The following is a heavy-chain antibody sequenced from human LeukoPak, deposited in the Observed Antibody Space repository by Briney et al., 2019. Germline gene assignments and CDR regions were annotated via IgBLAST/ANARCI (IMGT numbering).Heavy chain of an antibody. D-gene: IGHD3-9*01. Sequence: SETLSLTCTVSGGSISSSSYYWGWIRQPPGKGLEWIGSIYYSGSTYYNPSLKSRVTISVDTSKNQFSLKLSSVTAADTAVYYCAREIRRYFDWLKAAFDYWGQGTLVTVSS. CDR2: IYYSGST. J-gene: IGHJ4*02. CDR3: AREIRRYFDWLKAAFDY. CDR1: GGSISSSSYY. V-gene: IGHV4-39*07.